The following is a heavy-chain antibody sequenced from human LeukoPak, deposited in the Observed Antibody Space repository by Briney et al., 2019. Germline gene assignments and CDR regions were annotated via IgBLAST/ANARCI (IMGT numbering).Heavy chain of an antibody. D-gene: IGHD6-19*01. V-gene: IGHV4-34*01. Sequence: PGGSLRLSCAASGFTFSSYAMSWVRQPPGKGLEWIGEIDHSGSTNYNPSLKSRVTISVDTSNNQFSLKLTSVTAADTAVYYCARRGSGWSDWGQGTRVTVSS. J-gene: IGHJ4*02. CDR3: ARRGSGWSD. CDR2: IDHSGST. CDR1: GFTFSSYA.